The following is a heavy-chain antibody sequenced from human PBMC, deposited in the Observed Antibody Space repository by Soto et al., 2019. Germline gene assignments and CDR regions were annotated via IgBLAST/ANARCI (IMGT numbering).Heavy chain of an antibody. J-gene: IGHJ6*02. CDR3: ARVLAAVAYYYYGMDV. V-gene: IGHV3-30-3*01. Sequence: GGSLRLSCAASGFTFSGYAMHWVRQAPGKGLEWVAVISYDGSNKYYADSVKGRFTISRDNSKNTLYLQMNSLRAEDTAVYYCARVLAAVAYYYYGMDVWGQGTTVTVSS. D-gene: IGHD6-13*01. CDR1: GFTFSGYA. CDR2: ISYDGSNK.